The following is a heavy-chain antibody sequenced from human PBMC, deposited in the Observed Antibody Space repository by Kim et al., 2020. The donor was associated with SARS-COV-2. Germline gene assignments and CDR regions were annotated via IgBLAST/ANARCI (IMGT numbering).Heavy chain of an antibody. CDR3: AKFGDGYKGWFDP. V-gene: IGHV3-23*01. D-gene: IGHD5-12*01. J-gene: IGHJ5*02. Sequence: YADSVKGRFTISRDNSKNTLYLQMNSLRAEDTAVYYCAKFGDGYKGWFDPWGQGTLVTVSS.